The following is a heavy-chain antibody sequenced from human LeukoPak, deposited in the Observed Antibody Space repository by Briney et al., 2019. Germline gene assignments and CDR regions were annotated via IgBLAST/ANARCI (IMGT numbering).Heavy chain of an antibody. CDR2: ITPSGHT. V-gene: IGHV3-23*01. CDR3: GQDWAWGAFGH. Sequence: PGRSLRLSCAASGFTFSSYTMNWVRQAPGKGLEWVSGITPSGHTYYAASVQGRFTIHRDNSKNTLYLQMNRLGAEDTAIYYCGQDWAWGAFGHWGQGTLVTVSS. D-gene: IGHD4/OR15-4a*01. CDR1: GFTFSSYT. J-gene: IGHJ4*02.